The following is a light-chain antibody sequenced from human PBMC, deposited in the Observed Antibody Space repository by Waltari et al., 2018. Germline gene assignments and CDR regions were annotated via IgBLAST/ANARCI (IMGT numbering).Light chain of an antibody. CDR3: HSRETFSTRL. Sequence: SSDLTQAPSLSVALGQTVRITCQGDRLRRYYSSWYQQRPGQAPILVLYGPDNRPSGIPDRFSGSTSGNTASLTITGAQAEDEADYYCHSRETFSTRLFGGGTRLTV. V-gene: IGLV3-19*01. CDR1: RLRRYY. CDR2: GPD. J-gene: IGLJ2*01.